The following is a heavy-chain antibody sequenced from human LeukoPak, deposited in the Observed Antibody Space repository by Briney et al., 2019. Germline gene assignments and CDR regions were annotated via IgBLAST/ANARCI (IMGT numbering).Heavy chain of an antibody. CDR3: ARDHKVVLTYSSGWLDH. CDR2: ISGFNGDT. J-gene: IGHJ4*02. CDR1: GYSFNRYG. Sequence: ASVKVSFRTSGYSFNRYGITWVRQAPGQGLEWMGWISGFNGDTDYAQRLQGRVTLDTDTSTSTAYLELRSLRSDDTAVYYCARDHKVVLTYSSGWLDHWGQGTLVTVSS. V-gene: IGHV1-18*01. D-gene: IGHD6-19*01.